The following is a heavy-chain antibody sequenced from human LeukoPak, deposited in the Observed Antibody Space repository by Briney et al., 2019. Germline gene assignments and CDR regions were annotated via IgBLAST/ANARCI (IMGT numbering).Heavy chain of an antibody. CDR3: ARGMDIVVVPAALRTQYYMDV. CDR2: IIPIFGTA. CDR1: GGTFSSYA. J-gene: IGHJ6*03. Sequence: ASVKASCKASGGTFSSYAISWVRQAPGQGLEWMGGIIPIFGTANYAQKFQGRVTITTDESTSTAYMELSSLRSEDTAVYYCARGMDIVVVPAALRTQYYMDVWGKGTTVTVSS. V-gene: IGHV1-69*05. D-gene: IGHD2-2*02.